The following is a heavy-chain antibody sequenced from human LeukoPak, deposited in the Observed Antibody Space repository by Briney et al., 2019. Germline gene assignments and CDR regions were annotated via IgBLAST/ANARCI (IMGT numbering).Heavy chain of an antibody. V-gene: IGHV4-59*08. CDR3: ARVVYYGDYFPFDY. CDR1: GGSISTYY. Sequence: SETLSLTCTDSGGSISTYYWSWIRQSPGKGLEWIGYIYYSGSTNYNPSLKSRVTISVDTSKNQFSLKLSSVTAADTAVYYCARVVYYGDYFPFDYWGQGTLVTVSS. J-gene: IGHJ4*02. CDR2: IYYSGST. D-gene: IGHD4-17*01.